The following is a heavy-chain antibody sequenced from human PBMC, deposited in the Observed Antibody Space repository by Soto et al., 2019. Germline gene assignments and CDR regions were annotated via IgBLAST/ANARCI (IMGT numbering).Heavy chain of an antibody. V-gene: IGHV3-48*01. CDR2: ISSSSSTI. CDR1: GFRFSSYG. CDR3: ARHPERIAQIGWFDP. D-gene: IGHD6-13*01. Sequence: GGSLRLSCRTSGFRFSSYGMHWVRQAPGKGLEWVSYISSSSSTIYYADSVKGRFTISRDNAKNSLYLQMNSLRAEDTAVYYCARHPERIAQIGWFDPWGQGTLVTVSS. J-gene: IGHJ5*02.